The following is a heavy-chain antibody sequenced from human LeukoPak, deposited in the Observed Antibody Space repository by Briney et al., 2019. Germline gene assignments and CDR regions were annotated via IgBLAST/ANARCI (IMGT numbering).Heavy chain of an antibody. CDR2: ISSDSGTI. Sequence: GGSLRLSCAASGFSFSTYTMNWVRQAPGKGLEWVSYISSDSGTIYYADSVKGRFTISRDNSKNTLYLQMNSLRAEDTAVYYCAGDYWGQGTLVTVSS. V-gene: IGHV3-48*01. CDR3: AGDY. J-gene: IGHJ4*02. CDR1: GFSFSTYT.